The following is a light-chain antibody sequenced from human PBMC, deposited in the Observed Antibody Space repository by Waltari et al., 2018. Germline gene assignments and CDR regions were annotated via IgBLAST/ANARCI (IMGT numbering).Light chain of an antibody. CDR1: QSVGRS. CDR2: NIF. J-gene: IGKJ1*01. CDR3: QHYVRLPAT. V-gene: IGKV3-20*01. Sequence: EIVLTQSPGTLSLSPGETATLSCRASQSVGRSLALYQQKPGHAPRLLIYNIFNRATGIPDMFSGSGSGTDFTLTISRLEPEDFVVYYCQHYVRLPATFGQGTKVEIK.